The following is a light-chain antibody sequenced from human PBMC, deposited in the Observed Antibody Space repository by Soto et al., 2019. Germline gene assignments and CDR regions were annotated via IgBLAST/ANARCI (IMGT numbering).Light chain of an antibody. V-gene: IGKV1-27*01. CDR3: QKYNGAPWT. Sequence: GDRVTITCRASQGISDNLAWFQQKPGKVPKLLIYAASTLQSGVPSRFSGSGSGTDFTLTISSLQPEDAATYYCQKYNGAPWTFGQGTKVEIK. CDR1: QGISDN. CDR2: AAS. J-gene: IGKJ1*01.